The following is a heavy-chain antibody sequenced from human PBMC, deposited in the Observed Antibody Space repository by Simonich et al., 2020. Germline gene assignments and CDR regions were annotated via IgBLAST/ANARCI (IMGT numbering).Heavy chain of an antibody. J-gene: IGHJ4*02. CDR2: IYSGGST. Sequence: EVQLVESGGGLIQPGGSLRLSCAASGFTVSSNYMSWVRQAPGKGLECVSVIYSGGSTYYADSVKGRFTISRDNSKNTLYLQINSLRAEDTAVYYCARWTATGYYFDYWGQGTLVTVSS. V-gene: IGHV3-53*01. CDR3: ARWTATGYYFDY. D-gene: IGHD1-1*01. CDR1: GFTVSSNY.